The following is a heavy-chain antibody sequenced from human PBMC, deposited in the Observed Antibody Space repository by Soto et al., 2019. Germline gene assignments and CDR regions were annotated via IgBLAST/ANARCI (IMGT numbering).Heavy chain of an antibody. D-gene: IGHD2-2*01. J-gene: IGHJ4*02. CDR3: ARDPTRTSHPGY. CDR1: GFTFSYYY. Sequence: GESLRLSCAASGFTFSYYYMSWIRQAPGKGLEWVSYISSSGSTIYYADSVKGRFTISRDNAKNSLYLQMNSLRAEDTAVYYCARDPTRTSHPGYWGQGTLVTVSS. V-gene: IGHV3-11*01. CDR2: ISSSGSTI.